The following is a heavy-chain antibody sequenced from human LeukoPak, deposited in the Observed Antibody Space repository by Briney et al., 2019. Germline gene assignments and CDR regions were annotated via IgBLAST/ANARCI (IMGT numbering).Heavy chain of an antibody. J-gene: IGHJ4*02. Sequence: GGSLRLSCAASGFTFSNFWMAWVRQAPGKGLEWVAHIKEDGSDKKYVDSVKGRFTISRDNPKNSLYLQMNSLRAEDTAVYYCARDIAYHTFDYWGQGGLATASS. CDR2: IKEDGSDK. D-gene: IGHD2-15*01. V-gene: IGHV3-7*05. CDR3: ARDIAYHTFDY. CDR1: GFTFSNFW.